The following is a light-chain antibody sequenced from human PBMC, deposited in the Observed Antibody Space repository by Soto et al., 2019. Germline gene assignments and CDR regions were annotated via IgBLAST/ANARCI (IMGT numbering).Light chain of an antibody. J-gene: IGKJ1*01. V-gene: IGKV3-15*01. CDR2: GAS. Sequence: EIVMTQSPATLSVSPVERATLSCMASQSISNNLAWYQQKPGQAPRLLIYGASTRATGIPARFSGSGSGTDFTLTISSLQSEDFAVYYCQQYNYWPGTFGQGTKVDIK. CDR3: QQYNYWPGT. CDR1: QSISNN.